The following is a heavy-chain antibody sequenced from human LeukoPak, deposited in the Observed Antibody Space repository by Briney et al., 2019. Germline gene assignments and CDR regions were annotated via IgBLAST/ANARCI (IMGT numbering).Heavy chain of an antibody. CDR2: TRNKANDYTT. CDR3: TRVHTSTWDGSYFDY. V-gene: IGHV3-72*01. J-gene: IGHJ4*02. CDR1: GFTFSDHY. Sequence: GGSLRLSCAASGFTFSDHYMDWVRQAPAEGLEWVGRTRNKANDYTTEYAASVKGRFTISRDDSKNSLYLQMNSLETEDTAVYYCTRVHTSTWDGSYFDYWGQGILVTVSS. D-gene: IGHD2-2*01.